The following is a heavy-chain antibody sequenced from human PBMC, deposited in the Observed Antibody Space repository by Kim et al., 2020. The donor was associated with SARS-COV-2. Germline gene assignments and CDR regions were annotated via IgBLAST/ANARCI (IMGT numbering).Heavy chain of an antibody. V-gene: IGHV1-2*04. J-gene: IGHJ3*02. Sequence: ASVKVSCKASGYTFTGYYMHWVRQAPGQGLEWMGWINPNSGGTNYAQKFQGWVTMTRDTSISTAYMELSRLRSDDTAVYYCARVGYSGYGAAFDIWGQGTMVTVSS. CDR3: ARVGYSGYGAAFDI. D-gene: IGHD5-12*01. CDR2: INPNSGGT. CDR1: GYTFTGYY.